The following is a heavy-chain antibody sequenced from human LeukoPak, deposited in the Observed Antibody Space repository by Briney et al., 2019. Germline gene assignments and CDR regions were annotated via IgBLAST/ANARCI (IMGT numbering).Heavy chain of an antibody. CDR3: ARSMENVLSYYMDV. J-gene: IGHJ6*03. V-gene: IGHV1-69*05. CDR1: GYTFTSYG. D-gene: IGHD2-8*01. CDR2: IIPLFGST. Sequence: SVKVSCKASGYTFTSYGISWVRQAPGQGLEWMGGIIPLFGSTKYTQKFQGRVTITTDESTSAAYMELSSLRSDDTAVYYCARSMENVLSYYMDVWGEGTTVTVSS.